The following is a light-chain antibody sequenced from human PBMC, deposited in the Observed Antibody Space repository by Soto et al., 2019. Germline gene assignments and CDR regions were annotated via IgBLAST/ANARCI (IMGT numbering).Light chain of an antibody. J-gene: IGKJ1*01. CDR3: QHYGGLWT. CDR1: QSIGNR. Sequence: DLEMTQSPYTLSPSVGDRITIACRASQSIGNRLAWYQQKPGTAPKVLIYDASTLESGVPLRFIGNGSGTNFILPISSLQRYDFATYYGQHYGGLWTVGLGTKVDIK. CDR2: DAS. V-gene: IGKV1-5*01.